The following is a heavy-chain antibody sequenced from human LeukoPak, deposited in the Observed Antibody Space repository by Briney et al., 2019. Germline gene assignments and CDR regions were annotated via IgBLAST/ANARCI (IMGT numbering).Heavy chain of an antibody. CDR1: GYTFTSYY. CDR3: ARMGQRHMAPHGYYYGMDV. Sequence: GASVKVSCKASGYTFTSYYMHWVRQAPGQGLEWMGIINPSGGSTSYAQKFQGRVTMTRDTSTSTVYMELSSLRSEDTAVYYCARMGQRHMAPHGYYYGMDVWGQGTTVTVSS. J-gene: IGHJ6*02. D-gene: IGHD2-2*01. CDR2: INPSGGST. V-gene: IGHV1-46*01.